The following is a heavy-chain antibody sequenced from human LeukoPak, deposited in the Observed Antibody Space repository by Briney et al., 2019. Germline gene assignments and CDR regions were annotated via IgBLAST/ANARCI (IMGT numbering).Heavy chain of an antibody. CDR1: GYTLTELS. J-gene: IGHJ6*02. Sequence: ASVKVSCKVSGYTLTELSMHWVRQAPGKGLEWMGGFDPEDGETIYAQKFQGRVTMTEDTSTDTAYMELSSLRSEDTAVYYCATNDGPDGDDYYGMDVWGQGTTVTVSS. CDR2: FDPEDGET. D-gene: IGHD4-17*01. CDR3: ATNDGPDGDDYYGMDV. V-gene: IGHV1-24*01.